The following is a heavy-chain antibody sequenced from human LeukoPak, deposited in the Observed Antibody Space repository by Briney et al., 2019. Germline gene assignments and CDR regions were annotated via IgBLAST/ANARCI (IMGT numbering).Heavy chain of an antibody. CDR2: ISSSSTYI. V-gene: IGHV3-11*06. CDR3: ARAEVVSYYYDSSGYYHH. D-gene: IGHD3-22*01. Sequence: GGSLRLSCAASGXSFSDSYMSWIRQAPGKGLEWVSYISSSSTYINYADSVKGRFTISRDNAKNSLYLQMNSLRAEDTAVYYCARAEVVSYYYDSSGYYHHWGQGTLVTVSS. J-gene: IGHJ5*02. CDR1: GXSFSDSY.